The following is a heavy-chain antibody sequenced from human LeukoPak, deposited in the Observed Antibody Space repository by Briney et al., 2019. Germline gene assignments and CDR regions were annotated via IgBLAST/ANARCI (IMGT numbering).Heavy chain of an antibody. CDR3: AKVSVWSGYYSGMDV. V-gene: IGHV3-23*01. CDR1: GFAFSSYA. D-gene: IGHD3-3*01. CDR2: ISGSGGST. J-gene: IGHJ6*02. Sequence: GGSLRLSCAASGFAFSSYAMSWVRQAPGKGLEWVSAISGSGGSTYYADSVKGRFTVSRDNSKNTLYLQMNGLRAEDTAVYYCAKVSVWSGYYSGMDVWGQGTTVTVSS.